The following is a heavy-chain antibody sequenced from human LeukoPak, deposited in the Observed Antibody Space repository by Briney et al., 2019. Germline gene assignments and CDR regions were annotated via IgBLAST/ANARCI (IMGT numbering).Heavy chain of an antibody. CDR1: GASISSYY. Sequence: PSETLSLTCTVSGASISSYYWSWIRQPPGKGLEWIGYIFYTGSTNYIPSLKGRVTMSVDRSKNQFSLKLRSVTAADTAVYYCARGTRSSGLYYWGQGILVTVSS. J-gene: IGHJ4*02. CDR2: IFYTGST. D-gene: IGHD3-10*01. CDR3: ARGTRSSGLYY. V-gene: IGHV4-59*01.